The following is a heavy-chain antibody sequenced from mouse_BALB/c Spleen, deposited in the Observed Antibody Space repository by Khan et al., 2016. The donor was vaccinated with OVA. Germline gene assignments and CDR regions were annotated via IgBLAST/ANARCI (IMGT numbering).Heavy chain of an antibody. V-gene: IGHV1-18*01. J-gene: IGHJ4*01. D-gene: IGHD3-3*01. CDR1: GYTFPEYT. CDR3: ARDAGRY. CDR2: INPKNGGT. Sequence: IQLVQSGPELVKPGASVKISCKTSGYTFPEYTVHWVKQSVGKSLDWIGVINPKNGGTAYNQKFKGKATLTVDKSSSTAYMEFRSLTSEDSAVYYCARDAGRYWGQGTSVTVAS.